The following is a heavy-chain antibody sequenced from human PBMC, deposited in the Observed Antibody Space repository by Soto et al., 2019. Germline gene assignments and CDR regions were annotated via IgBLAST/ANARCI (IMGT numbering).Heavy chain of an antibody. CDR2: MYKGGSI. Sequence: SETMSLTCRVSGGSISDDYWSWIRQPPGKRLEWIGYMYKGGSINYNPSLKSRVTFSVDTSKNQFSLKLSSVTAADTAVYYCARSYYDRSGYAVDPWGQGTLVTVSS. CDR1: GGSISDDY. CDR3: ARSYYDRSGYAVDP. D-gene: IGHD3-22*01. V-gene: IGHV4-4*09. J-gene: IGHJ5*02.